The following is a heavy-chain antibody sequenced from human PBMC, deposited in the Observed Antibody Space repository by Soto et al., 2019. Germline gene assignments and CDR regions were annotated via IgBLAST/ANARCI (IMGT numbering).Heavy chain of an antibody. J-gene: IGHJ4*01. CDR2: IIPMITIG. V-gene: IGHV1-69*04. Sequence: PVKVTCKASGYTKNSSARWWVRQDPGQRLERLGKIIPMITIGNYAQKLKDRVTISADISTSTAYMELRSLKSEDKAENYCERDCNCFTGAVSALWRKGSLVTVS. CDR1: GYTKNSSA. CDR3: ERDCNCFTGAVSAL. D-gene: IGHD1-1*01.